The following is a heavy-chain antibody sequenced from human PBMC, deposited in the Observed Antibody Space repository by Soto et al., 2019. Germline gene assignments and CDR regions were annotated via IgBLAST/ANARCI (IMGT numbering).Heavy chain of an antibody. CDR2: IIPIFGTA. V-gene: IGHV1-69*13. D-gene: IGHD3-22*01. J-gene: IGHJ6*02. CDR3: VRADDDDSSGYPYYGIDV. CDR1: GGTFSSYA. Sequence: GASVKVSCKASGGTFSSYAISWVRQAPGQGLEWMGGIIPIFGTANYEQKFQGRVTINADESTRTDYKELRSLRSEDTALFYFVRADDDDSSGYPYYGIDVWGQGTTFTVSS.